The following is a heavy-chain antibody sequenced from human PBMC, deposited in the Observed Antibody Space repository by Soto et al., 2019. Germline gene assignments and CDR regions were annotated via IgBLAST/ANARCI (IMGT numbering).Heavy chain of an antibody. D-gene: IGHD2-2*01. Sequence: RASVKVSCKASGYTFTSYGISWVRQAPGQGLEWMGWISAYNGNTNYAQKLQGRVTMATDTSTSTAYMELRSLRSDDTAVYYCARIYCSSTSCYLDAFDIWGQGTMVTVSS. CDR3: ARIYCSSTSCYLDAFDI. CDR2: ISAYNGNT. V-gene: IGHV1-18*04. CDR1: GYTFTSYG. J-gene: IGHJ3*02.